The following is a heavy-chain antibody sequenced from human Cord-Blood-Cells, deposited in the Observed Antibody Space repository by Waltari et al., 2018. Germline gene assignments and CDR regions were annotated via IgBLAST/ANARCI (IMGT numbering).Heavy chain of an antibody. CDR3: AAPPTDIVVVPAAENWYFDL. CDR2: IYHSGST. J-gene: IGHJ2*01. CDR1: GYSISSGYY. Sequence: QVQLQESGPGLVKPSETLSLTCAVSGYSISSGYYWGWIRQPPGKGLEWIGSIYHSGSTYYNPSLKSRVTISVDTSKNQFSLKLSSVTAADTAVYYCAAPPTDIVVVPAAENWYFDLWGRGTLVTVSS. D-gene: IGHD2-2*01. V-gene: IGHV4-38-2*01.